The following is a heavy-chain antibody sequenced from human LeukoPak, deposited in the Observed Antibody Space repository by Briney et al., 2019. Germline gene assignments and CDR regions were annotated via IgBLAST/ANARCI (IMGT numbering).Heavy chain of an antibody. CDR1: GFTFSSYC. D-gene: IGHD3-16*02. J-gene: IGHJ4*02. Sequence: GGSLRLSCAASGFTFSSYCMSWVRQAPGKGLEWVANIKQDGSEKYYVDSVKGRFTISRDNAKTSLYLQMNSLRAEDTAVYYCAKDGRLVIEGIDYWGQGTLVTVSS. CDR2: IKQDGSEK. CDR3: AKDGRLVIEGIDY. V-gene: IGHV3-7*01.